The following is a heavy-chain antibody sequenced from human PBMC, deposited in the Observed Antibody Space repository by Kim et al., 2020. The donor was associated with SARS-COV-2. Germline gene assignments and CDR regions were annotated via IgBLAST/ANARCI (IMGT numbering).Heavy chain of an antibody. J-gene: IGHJ4*01. CDR2: IYASGST. CDR3: ARQSSSGWYGLTYFDY. D-gene: IGHD6-19*01. Sequence: SETLSLTCSVSGGSISSSSHYWGWIRQSPGKGLEWIGSIYASGSTYYNPSLESRVVVSVDKTKNQFSLNLRSVTASDRGVYFCARQSSSGWYGLTYFDY. CDR1: GGSISSSSHY. V-gene: IGHV4-39*01.